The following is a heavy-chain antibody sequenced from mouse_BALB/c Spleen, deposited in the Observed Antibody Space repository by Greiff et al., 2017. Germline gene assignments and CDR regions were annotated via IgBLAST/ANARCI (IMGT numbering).Heavy chain of an antibody. J-gene: IGHJ4*01. D-gene: IGHD1-1*01. CDR1: GFSLTSYG. CDR3: ARSSPYAMDY. Sequence: VKLVESGPGLVAPSQSLSITCTVSGFSLTSYGVHWVRQPPGKGLEWLGVIWAGGSTNYNSALMSRLSISKDNSKSQVFLKMNSLQTDDTAMYYCARSSPYAMDYWGQGTSVTVSS. V-gene: IGHV2-9*02. CDR2: IWAGGST.